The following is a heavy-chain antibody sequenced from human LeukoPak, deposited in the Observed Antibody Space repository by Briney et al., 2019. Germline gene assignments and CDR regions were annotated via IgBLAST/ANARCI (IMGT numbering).Heavy chain of an antibody. V-gene: IGHV4-31*03. CDR3: ARDRVGTHFDY. J-gene: IGHJ4*02. Sequence: SQTLSLTCTVSGGSISSGGYYWSWIRQHPGKGLEWIGYIYYSGSTYYNPSLKSRVTVSVDTSKNQFSLKLSSVTAADTAVYYCARDRVGTHFDYWGQGTLVTVSS. CDR1: GGSISSGGYY. D-gene: IGHD6-13*01. CDR2: IYYSGST.